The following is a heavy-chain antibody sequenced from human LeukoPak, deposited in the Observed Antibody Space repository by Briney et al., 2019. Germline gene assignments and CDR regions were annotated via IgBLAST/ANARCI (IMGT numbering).Heavy chain of an antibody. J-gene: IGHJ6*02. CDR1: GGTFSSYA. Sequence: VASVKVSCKASGGTFSSYAISWVRQAPGQGLEWMGGIIPIFGTANYAQKFQGRVTITVDESTSTAYMELSSLRSEDTAVYYCARQSLAARPGSYYYGMDVWGQGTTVTVSS. V-gene: IGHV1-69*13. D-gene: IGHD6-6*01. CDR2: IIPIFGTA. CDR3: ARQSLAARPGSYYYGMDV.